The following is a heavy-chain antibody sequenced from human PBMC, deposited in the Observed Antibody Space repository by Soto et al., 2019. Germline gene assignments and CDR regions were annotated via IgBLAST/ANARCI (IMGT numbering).Heavy chain of an antibody. J-gene: IGHJ3*02. D-gene: IGHD3-22*01. V-gene: IGHV3-48*02. CDR2: ISSSSSTI. CDR1: GFTFSSYS. CDR3: EGDSSGYYYPAVFDI. Sequence: GGSLRLSCAATGFTFSSYSMNWVRQAPGKGLEWVSYISSSSSTIYYADSVKGRFTISRDNAKNSLYLQMNSLRDEDTAVYYCEGDSSGYYYPAVFDIWGQGTMVTVSS.